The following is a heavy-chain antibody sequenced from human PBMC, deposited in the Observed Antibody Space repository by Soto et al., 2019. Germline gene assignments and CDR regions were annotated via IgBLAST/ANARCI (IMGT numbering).Heavy chain of an antibody. CDR1: GGSISSGGSY. Sequence: QVQLQESGPGLVKPSQTLSLTCTVSGGSISSGGSYWSWIRQHPGKALKWTGYIDYSGSTYYNPSLKSRVTIAVDTSKNQFSLKLSSVTAADTAVYYCARVWSGYDITEYFQHWGQGTLVTVSS. V-gene: IGHV4-31*03. CDR3: ARVWSGYDITEYFQH. CDR2: IDYSGST. D-gene: IGHD3-3*01. J-gene: IGHJ1*01.